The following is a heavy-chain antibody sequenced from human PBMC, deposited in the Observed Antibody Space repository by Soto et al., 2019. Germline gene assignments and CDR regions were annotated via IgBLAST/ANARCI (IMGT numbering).Heavy chain of an antibody. CDR1: GCSISSGDYY. V-gene: IGHV4-30-4*01. CDR2: IYYSGST. D-gene: IGHD3-22*01. J-gene: IGHJ4*02. CDR3: AREGYYDSSGYSDY. Sequence: SETLSLTCTVSGCSISSGDYYWSWIRQPPGKGLEWIGYIYYSGSTYYNPSLKSRVTISVDTSKNQFSLKLSSVTAADTAVYYCAREGYYDSSGYSDYWGQGTLVTVSS.